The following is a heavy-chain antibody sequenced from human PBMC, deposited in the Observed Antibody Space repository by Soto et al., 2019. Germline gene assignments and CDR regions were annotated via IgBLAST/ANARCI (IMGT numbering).Heavy chain of an antibody. CDR1: GGTFSSYA. CDR2: IIPILGTA. D-gene: IGHD6-19*01. Sequence: QVQLVQSGAGVKKPGSSVKVSCKASGGTFSSYAISWVRQAPAQGLEWMGGIIPILGTANYAQKFQGRVTITADESTSTDYMELSSLRSEDTAVYYCARDFVAAPFDPWGQGTLVTVSS. J-gene: IGHJ5*02. V-gene: IGHV1-69*12. CDR3: ARDFVAAPFDP.